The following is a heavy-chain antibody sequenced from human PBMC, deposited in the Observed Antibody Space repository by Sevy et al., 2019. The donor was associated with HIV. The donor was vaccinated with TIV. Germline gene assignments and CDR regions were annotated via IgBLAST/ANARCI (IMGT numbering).Heavy chain of an antibody. Sequence: GGSLRLSCAASGFTFSSYWMHWVRQAPGKGPVWVSGVNSDGSSTNYADSVKGRFTMSRDSAKNTLYLQMNSLRAEDTAVYFCVAANTGQDYWGQGTLVTVSS. CDR3: VAANTGQDY. D-gene: IGHD7-27*01. CDR1: GFTFSSYW. J-gene: IGHJ4*02. CDR2: VNSDGSST. V-gene: IGHV3-74*01.